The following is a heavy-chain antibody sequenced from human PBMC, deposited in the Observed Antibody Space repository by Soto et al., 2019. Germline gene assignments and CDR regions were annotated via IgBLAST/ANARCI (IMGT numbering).Heavy chain of an antibody. CDR3: ARTHSGSYYSVFNY. CDR2: IYRSGTT. D-gene: IGHD1-26*01. V-gene: IGHV4-38-2*01. CDR1: NFSISSGYY. Sequence: SETLSLTCVGSNFSISSGYYWGWIRQSPGKGLEWIASIYRSGTTSYNPSLKSRVTISVDPSKNQFSLMLTAVTAADTAVYYCARTHSGSYYSVFNYWGRGSLVTVS. J-gene: IGHJ4*02.